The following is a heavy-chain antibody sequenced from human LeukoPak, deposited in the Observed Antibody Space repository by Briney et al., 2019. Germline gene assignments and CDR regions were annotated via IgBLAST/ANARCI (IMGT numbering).Heavy chain of an antibody. D-gene: IGHD3-22*01. CDR1: GFTFSSYG. V-gene: IGHV3-30*18. CDR3: EKGASRMIVLDY. Sequence: GGSLRLSCAASGFTFSSYGMHWVRQAPGKGLEWVAVISYDGSNKYYADSVKGRFTISRDNSKNTLYLQMNSLRAEDTAVYYCEKGASRMIVLDYWGQGTLVTVSS. J-gene: IGHJ4*02. CDR2: ISYDGSNK.